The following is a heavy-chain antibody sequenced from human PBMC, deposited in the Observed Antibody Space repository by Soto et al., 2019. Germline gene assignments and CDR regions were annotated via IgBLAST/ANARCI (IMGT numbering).Heavy chain of an antibody. V-gene: IGHV4-59*01. CDR3: ARARGGYYDY. D-gene: IGHD3-22*01. CDR1: GGAIGTFS. J-gene: IGHJ4*02. CDR2: FYYSGST. Sequence: SVTRSLTRTVSGGAIGTFSRSWIRQPPGKGLEWIGYFYYSGSTNYNPSLKSRVTISVDTSKNQFSLKLSSVTAADTAVYYCARARGGYYDYWGQGTLVTVSS.